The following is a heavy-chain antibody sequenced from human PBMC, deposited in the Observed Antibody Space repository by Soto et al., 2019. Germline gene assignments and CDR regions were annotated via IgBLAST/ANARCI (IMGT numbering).Heavy chain of an antibody. J-gene: IGHJ4*02. D-gene: IGHD5-12*01. V-gene: IGHV3-30-3*01. CDR1: GFTFSSYA. Sequence: QVQLVESGGGVVQPGRSLRLSCAASGFTFSSYAMRWVRQAPGQGLEWGAVISYDGSNKYYADSVKGRFTISRDNSKNTLDLQMNSLRAEDTAVYYCARDGGYSGYDPRLDYWGQGTLVTVSS. CDR2: ISYDGSNK. CDR3: ARDGGYSGYDPRLDY.